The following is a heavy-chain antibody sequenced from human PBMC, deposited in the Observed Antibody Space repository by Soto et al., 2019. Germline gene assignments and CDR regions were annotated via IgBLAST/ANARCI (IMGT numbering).Heavy chain of an antibody. CDR2: IYYSGST. V-gene: IGHV4-30-4*01. CDR3: ARDSPVATIPGYYYYGMDV. J-gene: IGHJ6*04. Sequence: SETLSLTCTVSGGSISSCDYYWSWIRQPPGKGLEWIGYIYYSGSTYYNPSLKSRVTISVDTSKNQFSLKLSSVTAADTAVYYCARDSPVATIPGYYYYGMDVRGKGISGTRSS. CDR1: GGSISSCDYY. D-gene: IGHD5-12*01.